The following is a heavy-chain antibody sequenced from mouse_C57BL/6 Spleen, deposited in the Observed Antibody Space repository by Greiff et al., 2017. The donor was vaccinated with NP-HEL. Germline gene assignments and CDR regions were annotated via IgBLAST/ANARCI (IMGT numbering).Heavy chain of an antibody. Sequence: QVQLKQSGAELVRPGASVTLSCKASGYTFTDYEMHWVKQTPVHGLEWIGAIDPETGGTAYNQKFKGKAILTADKSSSTAYMELRSLTSEDSAVYYCTRILYNDLYFDYWGQGTTLTVSS. CDR1: GYTFTDYE. CDR2: IDPETGGT. D-gene: IGHD1-3*01. CDR3: TRILYNDLYFDY. V-gene: IGHV1-15*01. J-gene: IGHJ2*01.